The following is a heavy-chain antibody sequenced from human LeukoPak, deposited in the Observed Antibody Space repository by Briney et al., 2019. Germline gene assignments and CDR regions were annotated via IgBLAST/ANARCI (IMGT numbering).Heavy chain of an antibody. CDR1: GFTFSSYW. CDR3: ARLFDASGMDY. D-gene: IGHD6-13*01. J-gene: IGHJ4*02. V-gene: IGHV3-7*01. Sequence: GGSLRLSCAASGFTFSSYWMSWVRQAPGKGLEWVANIKQDGSEKYYVDSVRGRFTIPRDNAKNSLYLQMNSLRAEDTAVYYCARLFDASGMDYWGQGTLVTVSS. CDR2: IKQDGSEK.